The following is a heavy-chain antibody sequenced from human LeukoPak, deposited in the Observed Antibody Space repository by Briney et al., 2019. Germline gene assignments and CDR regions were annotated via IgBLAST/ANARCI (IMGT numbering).Heavy chain of an antibody. CDR3: AVYSGYDPGGYFDY. Sequence: GASVKVSCKASGYTFTSYDINWVRQATGQGLEWMGWMNPNSGNTGYAQKFQGRVTITADKSTSTAYMELSSLRSEDTAVYYCAVYSGYDPGGYFDYWGQGTLVTVSS. CDR1: GYTFTSYD. CDR2: MNPNSGNT. D-gene: IGHD5-12*01. V-gene: IGHV1-8*01. J-gene: IGHJ4*02.